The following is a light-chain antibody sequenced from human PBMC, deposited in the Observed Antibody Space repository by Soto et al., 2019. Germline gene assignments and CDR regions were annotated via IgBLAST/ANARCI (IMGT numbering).Light chain of an antibody. CDR3: QHYGSSLT. Sequence: IVLTQSPETLSLSTAGRVTLSCRASQSLSSSYLQWYHQESGHAPRFLMYGASSRATGIPDRFSGSGSGTHFTLTISILEAEDFASYYCQHYGSSLTLGGGTKGDLK. V-gene: IGKV3-20*01. CDR2: GAS. CDR1: QSLSSSY. J-gene: IGKJ4*01.